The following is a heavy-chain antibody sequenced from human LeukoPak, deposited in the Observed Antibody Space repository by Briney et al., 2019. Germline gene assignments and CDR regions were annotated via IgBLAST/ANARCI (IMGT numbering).Heavy chain of an antibody. V-gene: IGHV4-61*10. CDR1: GNSISSGDNY. J-gene: IGHJ4*02. D-gene: IGHD6-13*01. Sequence: SETLSLTCTVSGNSISSGDNYWSWIRQPAGKGLEWIGSIYSSGNTNYNPSLKSRVTMSIDTSKNQFPLKVGSVTAADTAVYYCARGGNSWYADYWGQGNLVTVSS. CDR2: IYSSGNT. CDR3: ARGGNSWYADY.